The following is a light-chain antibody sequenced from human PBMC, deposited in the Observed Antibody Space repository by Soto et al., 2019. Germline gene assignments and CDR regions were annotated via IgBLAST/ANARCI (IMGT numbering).Light chain of an antibody. V-gene: IGKV3-20*01. Sequence: ESVLTQSPGTLSLSPGERATLSCRASQRVTNDYLAWYQQKPGQAPRILIYGASNRPAGVPEGFIGSGSGTDFTLTIDRLEPEDFAVYYCQQYGRFYVYSFGQGTRLEI. CDR2: GAS. J-gene: IGKJ2*03. CDR1: QRVTNDY. CDR3: QQYGRFYVYS.